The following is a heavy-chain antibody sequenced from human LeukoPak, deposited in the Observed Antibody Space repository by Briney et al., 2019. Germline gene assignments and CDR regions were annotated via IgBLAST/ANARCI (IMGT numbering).Heavy chain of an antibody. V-gene: IGHV4-38-2*02. CDR1: GYSISSGYY. CDR3: ARDHSSSWYDGVFDY. D-gene: IGHD6-13*01. Sequence: PSETLSLTCTVSGYSISSGYYWGWIRQPPGKGLEWIGSIYHSGSTYYNPSLKSRVTISVDTSKNQFSLKLSSVTAADTAVYYCARDHSSSWYDGVFDYWGQGTLVTVSS. CDR2: IYHSGST. J-gene: IGHJ4*02.